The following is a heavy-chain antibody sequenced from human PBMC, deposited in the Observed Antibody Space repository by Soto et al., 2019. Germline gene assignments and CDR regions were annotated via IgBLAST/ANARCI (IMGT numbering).Heavy chain of an antibody. D-gene: IGHD5-18*01. Sequence: SETLSLTCTVSGGSISSYYWSWIRQPPGKGLEWIGYIYYSGSTNYNPSLKSRVTISVDTSKNQFSLKLSSVTAADTAVYYCARVRGYSYGSIAEYYFDYWGQGXLVTVYS. CDR3: ARVRGYSYGSIAEYYFDY. J-gene: IGHJ4*02. CDR1: GGSISSYY. V-gene: IGHV4-59*01. CDR2: IYYSGST.